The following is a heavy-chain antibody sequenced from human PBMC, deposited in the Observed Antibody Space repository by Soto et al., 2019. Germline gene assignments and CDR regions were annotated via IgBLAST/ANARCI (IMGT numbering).Heavy chain of an antibody. CDR2: MYYTGSI. V-gene: IGHV4-31*03. CDR3: ARLFWSGYAFDY. D-gene: IGHD3-3*01. Sequence: QVQLQESGPGLVEPSQTLSLTCTVSGASITSDNYYWGWVRQPPGKGLEWVAYMYYTGSIYYSPSLKSRSAISMDTSKNQLSLRVTSVTAADTAVYYCARLFWSGYAFDYWGQGTLVTVSS. J-gene: IGHJ4*02. CDR1: GASITSDNYY.